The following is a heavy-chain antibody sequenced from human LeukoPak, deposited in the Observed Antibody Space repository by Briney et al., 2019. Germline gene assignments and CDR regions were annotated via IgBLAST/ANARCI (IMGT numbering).Heavy chain of an antibody. D-gene: IGHD6-6*01. CDR1: GFTFSSHL. V-gene: IGHV3-74*01. J-gene: IGHJ4*02. CDR3: ARGPNSNWSGLDF. Sequence: GGSLRLSCAASGFTFSSHLMHWVRQAPGKGLVWVSRISSDGTYTNYADSVKGRFTVSRDNAKNTLYLQVNNLRAEDTAVYYCARGPNSNWSGLDFWGQGTLLTVSS. CDR2: ISSDGTYT.